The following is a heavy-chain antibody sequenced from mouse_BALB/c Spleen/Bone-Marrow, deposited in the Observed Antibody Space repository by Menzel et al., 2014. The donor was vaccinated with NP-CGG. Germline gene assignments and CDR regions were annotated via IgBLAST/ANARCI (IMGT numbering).Heavy chain of an antibody. CDR2: INPSSTYT. D-gene: IGHD2-13*01. V-gene: IGHV1-4*01. CDR1: GYTFTDYT. J-gene: IGHJ3*01. Sequence: VQLQESGAELARPGASVKMSCKASGYTFTDYTMHWVKQRPGQVLEWIGSINPSSTYTNYNRKFKNKATLTADKSSITADMQRSSLTSEDSADYYCVRLETNIAFWGQGTLVTVSA. CDR3: VRLETNIAF.